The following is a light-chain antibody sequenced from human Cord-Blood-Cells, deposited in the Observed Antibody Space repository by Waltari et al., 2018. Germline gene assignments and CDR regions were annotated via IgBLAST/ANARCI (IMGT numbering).Light chain of an antibody. J-gene: IGLJ1*01. V-gene: IGLV2-23*02. CDR1: SSDGGSYNL. Sequence: QSALTQPASVSGSPGQSITISCTGTSSDGGSYNLVSWYQQHTGKAPKLMIYEVSKRPSGVSNRFSGSKSGNTASLTISGLQADDEADYYCCSYAGSSTYVFGTGTKVTVL. CDR2: EVS. CDR3: CSYAGSSTYV.